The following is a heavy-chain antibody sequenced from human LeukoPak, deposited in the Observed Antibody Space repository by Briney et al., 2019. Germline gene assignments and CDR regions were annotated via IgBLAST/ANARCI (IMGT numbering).Heavy chain of an antibody. V-gene: IGHV4-39*01. D-gene: IGHD3-10*01. Sequence: SETLSLTCTVSGGSISSSSYYWGWIRQPPGKGLEWIGSIYYSGSTYYNPSLKSRVTISVDTSKNQFSLKLSSVTAADTAVYYCARHFRLEQPTKVTMVRGVIADYYMDVWGKGTMVTISS. CDR1: GGSISSSSYY. CDR2: IYYSGST. CDR3: ARHFRLEQPTKVTMVRGVIADYYMDV. J-gene: IGHJ6*03.